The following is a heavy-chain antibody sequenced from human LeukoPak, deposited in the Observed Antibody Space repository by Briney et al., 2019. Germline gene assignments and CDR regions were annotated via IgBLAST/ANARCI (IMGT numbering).Heavy chain of an antibody. J-gene: IGHJ6*03. Sequence: ASVKVSCKVSGYTLTELSMHWVRQAPGKGLEWMGGFDPEDGETMYAQKFQGRVTMTADTSTDTAYMELSSLRSKDTAVYYCATVSVSRIGVVVPAAITDYYYYMDVWGKGTTVTVSS. CDR1: GYTLTELS. CDR3: ATVSVSRIGVVVPAAITDYYYYMDV. V-gene: IGHV1-24*01. CDR2: FDPEDGET. D-gene: IGHD2-2*02.